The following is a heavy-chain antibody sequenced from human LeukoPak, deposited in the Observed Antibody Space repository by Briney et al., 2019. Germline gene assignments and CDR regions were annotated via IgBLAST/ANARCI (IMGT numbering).Heavy chain of an antibody. D-gene: IGHD5-24*01. J-gene: IGHJ4*02. V-gene: IGHV3-21*01. CDR2: ISSSSSYI. CDR1: GFTFSSYS. CDR3: ARDGVATTTIDY. Sequence: GGSLRLSCAASGFTFSSYSMNWVRQAPGKGLEWVSSISSSSSYIYYADSVKGRFTISRDNAKNSLYLQMNSLGAEDTAVYYCARDGVATTTIDYWGQGTLVTVSS.